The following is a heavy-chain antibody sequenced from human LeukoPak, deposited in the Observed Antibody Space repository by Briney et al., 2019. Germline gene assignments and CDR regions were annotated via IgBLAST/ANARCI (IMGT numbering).Heavy chain of an antibody. J-gene: IGHJ4*02. CDR2: IRYDGSNK. CDR1: GFTFSSYG. V-gene: IGHV3-30*02. CDR3: AKDHSGSYLMYYFDY. D-gene: IGHD1-26*01. Sequence: GGSLRLSCAASGFTFSSYGMHWVRQAPGKGLEWVAFIRYDGSNKYYADSVKGRFTISRDNSKNTLYLQMNSLRAEDTAVYYCAKDHSGSYLMYYFDYWGQGTLVTVSS.